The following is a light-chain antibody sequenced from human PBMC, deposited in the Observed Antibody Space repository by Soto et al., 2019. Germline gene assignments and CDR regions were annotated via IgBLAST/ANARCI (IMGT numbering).Light chain of an antibody. Sequence: DIQLTQSPSFLSPSIGESVTITCRASQVISTSLAWYQVKPGKAPKLLIYAASTLESGVPSRFSATVSGTEFSLTITSLQPEDFATYYCQQPLATPIPFAPRTRLNIK. CDR1: QVISTS. CDR2: AAS. CDR3: QQPLATPIP. J-gene: IGKJ5*01. V-gene: IGKV1-9*01.